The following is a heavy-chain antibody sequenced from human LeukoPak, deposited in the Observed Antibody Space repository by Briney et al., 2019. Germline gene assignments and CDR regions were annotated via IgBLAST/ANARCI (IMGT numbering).Heavy chain of an antibody. CDR1: GFTFSSYG. CDR2: VSYDGSNK. CDR3: AKGSVVAALSVDY. Sequence: GGSLRLSCAASGFTFSSYGMHWVRQAPGKGLEWVAVVSYDGSNKYYADSVQGRFTISRDNSKNTLYLQMNSLRAEDTAVYYCAKGSVVAALSVDYWGQGTLVTVSS. V-gene: IGHV3-30*18. D-gene: IGHD2-15*01. J-gene: IGHJ4*02.